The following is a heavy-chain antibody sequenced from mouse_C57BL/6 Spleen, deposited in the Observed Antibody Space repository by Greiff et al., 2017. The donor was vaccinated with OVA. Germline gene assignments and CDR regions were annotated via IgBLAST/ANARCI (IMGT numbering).Heavy chain of an antibody. J-gene: IGHJ2*01. CDR1: GYSITSGYY. CDR3: ARGNWDRGLY. CDR2: ISYDGSN. Sequence: EVQLQESGPGLVKPSQSLSLTCSVTGYSITSGYYWNWIRQFPGNKLEWMGYISYDGSNNYNPSLKNRIAITRDTSKNQFFLKLNSVTTEDTATYYCARGNWDRGLYWGQGTTLTVSS. D-gene: IGHD4-1*01. V-gene: IGHV3-6*01.